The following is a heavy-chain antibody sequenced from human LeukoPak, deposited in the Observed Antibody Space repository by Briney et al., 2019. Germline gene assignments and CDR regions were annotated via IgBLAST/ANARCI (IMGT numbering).Heavy chain of an antibody. Sequence: ASVKVSCKASGYTFTSYYMHWVRQAPGQGLEWMGIINPSGGSTSYAQKFQGRVTMTRDTSTSTVYMELSSLRSEVTAVYYCARDRYPDIVVVPAAIMGGYYYYMDVWGKGTTVTVSS. J-gene: IGHJ6*03. V-gene: IGHV1-46*01. CDR3: ARDRYPDIVVVPAAIMGGYYYYMDV. CDR1: GYTFTSYY. CDR2: INPSGGST. D-gene: IGHD2-2*02.